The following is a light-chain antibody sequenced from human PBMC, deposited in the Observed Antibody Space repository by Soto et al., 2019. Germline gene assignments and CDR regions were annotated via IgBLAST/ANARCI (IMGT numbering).Light chain of an antibody. J-gene: IGKJ5*01. CDR2: DAS. CDR1: QDISKT. V-gene: IGKV1-33*01. CDR3: QPDYNLLPYT. Sequence: QMTQSPSSLSASVGDRVTITCQASQDISKTLNWYQQKPGKAPKLLIYDASSLQTGVPSTFSGRGSATHFTFAITSLQPEDVAPYYCQPDYNLLPYTFGLGTRLESK.